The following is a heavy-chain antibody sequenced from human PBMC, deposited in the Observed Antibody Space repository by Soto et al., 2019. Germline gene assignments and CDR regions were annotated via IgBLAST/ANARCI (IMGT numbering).Heavy chain of an antibody. D-gene: IGHD5-12*01. Sequence: GGSLRLSCAASGFTFSNAWMSWVRQAPGKGLEWVGRIKSKTDGGTTDYAAPVKGRFTISRDDSKNTMYLQMNSLKTEDTAVYYCTTHSDIVATIAGLDYWGQGTLVTVSS. J-gene: IGHJ4*02. CDR1: GFTFSNAW. CDR3: TTHSDIVATIAGLDY. CDR2: IKSKTDGGTT. V-gene: IGHV3-15*01.